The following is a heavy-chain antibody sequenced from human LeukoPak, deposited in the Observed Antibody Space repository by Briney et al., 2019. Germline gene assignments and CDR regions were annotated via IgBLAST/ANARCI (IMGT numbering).Heavy chain of an antibody. Sequence: SETLSLTCTVSGGSVNSGGYYWSWIRQHPRKGLEWIGYIYYSGSTYYNPSLKSRLTISVDTSKNQFSLKLSSVTAADTAVYYCARGTYGDLSLYDYWGQGTLVTVSS. V-gene: IGHV4-31*03. CDR2: IYYSGST. CDR3: ARGTYGDLSLYDY. J-gene: IGHJ4*02. D-gene: IGHD4-17*01. CDR1: GGSVNSGGYY.